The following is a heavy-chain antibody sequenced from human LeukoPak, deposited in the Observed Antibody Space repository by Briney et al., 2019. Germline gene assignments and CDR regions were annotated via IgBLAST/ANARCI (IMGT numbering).Heavy chain of an antibody. D-gene: IGHD2-15*01. CDR3: ARIKTWPYCSGGSCPWFDP. Sequence: SETLSLTCTVSGGSISSSSYYWGWIRQPPGKGLEWIGSIYYSGSTYYNPSLKSRVTISVDTSKNQFSLKLSSVTAADTAVYYCARIKTWPYCSGGSCPWFDPWGQGTLVTVSS. V-gene: IGHV4-39*07. J-gene: IGHJ5*02. CDR2: IYYSGST. CDR1: GGSISSSSYY.